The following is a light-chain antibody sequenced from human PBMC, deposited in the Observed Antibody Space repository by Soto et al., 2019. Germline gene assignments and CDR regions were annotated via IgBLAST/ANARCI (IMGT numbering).Light chain of an antibody. CDR1: QSVSSSY. Sequence: EIVLTQSPGTLSLSPGERATLSCRASQSVSSSYLAWYQQKPGQAPRLLIYGASSRATGIPDRFSGSGSGTDFTLTISRLEPEDFAVYYWQQYGSSPPGITFGGGTKVEIK. J-gene: IGKJ4*01. CDR2: GAS. CDR3: QQYGSSPPGIT. V-gene: IGKV3-20*01.